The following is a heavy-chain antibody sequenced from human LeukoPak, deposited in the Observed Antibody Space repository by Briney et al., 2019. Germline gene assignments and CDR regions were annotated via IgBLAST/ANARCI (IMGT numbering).Heavy chain of an antibody. Sequence: SETLSLTCAVYGGSFSGYYWSWIRQPPGKGLEWIGEINHSGSTNYNPSLKSRDTISVDTSKNQFSLTLSSVTAADTAVYYCARGGRHSYKTAYFDYWCQGTLVTVSS. CDR2: INHSGST. CDR1: GGSFSGYY. CDR3: ARGGRHSYKTAYFDY. V-gene: IGHV4-34*01. D-gene: IGHD5-18*01. J-gene: IGHJ4*02.